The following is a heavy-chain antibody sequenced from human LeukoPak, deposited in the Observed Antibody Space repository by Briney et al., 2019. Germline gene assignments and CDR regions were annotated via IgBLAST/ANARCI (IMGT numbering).Heavy chain of an antibody. Sequence: SETLSLTCTVSGGSISSGGYYWSWIRQHPGKGLEWTGYIYYSGSTYYNPSLKSRVTISVDTSKSQFSLKLSSVTAADTAVYYCARWLQFSLDYWGQGTLVTVSS. CDR3: ARWLQFSLDY. J-gene: IGHJ4*02. V-gene: IGHV4-31*03. CDR1: GGSISSGGYY. D-gene: IGHD5-24*01. CDR2: IYYSGST.